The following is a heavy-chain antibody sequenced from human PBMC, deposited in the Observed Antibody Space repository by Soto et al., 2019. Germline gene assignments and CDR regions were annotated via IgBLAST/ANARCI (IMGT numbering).Heavy chain of an antibody. J-gene: IGHJ6*02. Sequence: ASVKVSCKASGYTFTSYDINWVRQATGQGLEWMGWMNPNSGNTGYAQKFQGRVTMTRNTSISTAYMELSSLRSEDTAVYYCARSLSSSWYNYYYYGMDVWGQGTTVTV. D-gene: IGHD6-13*01. CDR1: GYTFTSYD. CDR3: ARSLSSSWYNYYYYGMDV. V-gene: IGHV1-8*01. CDR2: MNPNSGNT.